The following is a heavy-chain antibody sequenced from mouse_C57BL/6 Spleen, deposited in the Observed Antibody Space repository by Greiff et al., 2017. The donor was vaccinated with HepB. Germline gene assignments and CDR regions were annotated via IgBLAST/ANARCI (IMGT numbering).Heavy chain of an antibody. CDR3: ARRGGYYDYDVMDY. Sequence: EVQLQQSGPELVKPGASVKISCKASGYTFTDYYMNWVKQSHGKSLEWIGDINTNNGGTSYNQKFKGKATLTVDKSSSTAYMELRSLTSDDSAVYYCARRGGYYDYDVMDYWGQGTSVTVSS. D-gene: IGHD2-4*01. J-gene: IGHJ4*01. CDR2: INTNNGGT. CDR1: GYTFTDYY. V-gene: IGHV1-26*01.